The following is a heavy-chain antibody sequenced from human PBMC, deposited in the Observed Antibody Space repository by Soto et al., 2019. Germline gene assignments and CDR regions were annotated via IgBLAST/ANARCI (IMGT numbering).Heavy chain of an antibody. CDR3: ARELDSYDFWTPYNTHAPRDSYSYFGMDV. Sequence: PGGSLRLSCVASGFTFSSYAMHWVRQAPGKGLEWVSVISYDGRKKYYADSVKSRFTISRDASKNTLYLQMNSLRAEDTAVYYCARELDSYDFWTPYNTHAPRDSYSYFGMDVWGQGTTVTVSS. D-gene: IGHD3-3*01. CDR2: ISYDGRKK. J-gene: IGHJ6*02. V-gene: IGHV3-30*04. CDR1: GFTFSSYA.